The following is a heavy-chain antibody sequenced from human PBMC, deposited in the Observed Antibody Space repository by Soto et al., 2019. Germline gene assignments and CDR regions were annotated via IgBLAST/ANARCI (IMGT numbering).Heavy chain of an antibody. CDR2: IYPGDSDT. CDR1: GYTCIDYW. J-gene: IGHJ4*02. CDR3: ARGGVSTRTFDY. Sequence: PGVSMRISCKGAGYTCIDYWIGWVRQLPGKGLEWMGIIYPGDSDTRYRPSFQGQVTISADKSISSAYLQWSSLRASDTAMYYCARGGVSTRTFDYWGQGTPVTVSS. V-gene: IGHV5-51*01. D-gene: IGHD3-3*01.